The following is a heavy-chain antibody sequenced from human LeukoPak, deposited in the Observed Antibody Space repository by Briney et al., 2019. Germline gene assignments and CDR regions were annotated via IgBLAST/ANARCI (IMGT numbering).Heavy chain of an antibody. CDR2: IIPIFGTV. Sequence: SVKVSCKASGGTFSSYAISWVRQAPGQGLEWMGGIIPIFGTVNYAQKFQGRVTITADKSTSTAYMELSSLRSEDTAVYYCATFRAHNYDFWSGYLDYWGQGTLVTVSS. J-gene: IGHJ4*02. CDR3: ATFRAHNYDFWSGYLDY. V-gene: IGHV1-69*06. CDR1: GGTFSSYA. D-gene: IGHD3-3*01.